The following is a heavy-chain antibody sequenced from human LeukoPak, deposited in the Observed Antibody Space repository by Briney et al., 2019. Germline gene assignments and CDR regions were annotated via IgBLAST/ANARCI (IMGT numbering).Heavy chain of an antibody. CDR2: IYSGGST. CDR1: GFTVSSNY. Sequence: GGSLRLSCADSGFTVSSNYMSWVRQAPGKGLEWVSVIYSGGSTYYADSVKGRFTISRDNSKNTLYLQMNSLRAEDTAVYYCARDSSGYDAFDIWGQGTMVTVSS. V-gene: IGHV3-66*01. J-gene: IGHJ3*02. D-gene: IGHD3-22*01. CDR3: ARDSSGYDAFDI.